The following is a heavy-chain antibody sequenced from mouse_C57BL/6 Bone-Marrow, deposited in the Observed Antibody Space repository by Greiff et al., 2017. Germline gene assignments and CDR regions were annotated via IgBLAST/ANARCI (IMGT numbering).Heavy chain of an antibody. CDR1: GYTFTSYG. Sequence: QVQLQQSGAELARPGASVKLSCKASGYTFTSYGISWVKQRTGQGLEWIGEIYPRSGNTSYNEKFKGKATLTADKSSSTAYMELRSLTSEDSAVYFCARGDYGSSYTFYDYWGQGTTLTVSS. CDR2: IYPRSGNT. CDR3: ARGDYGSSYTFYDY. V-gene: IGHV1-81*01. J-gene: IGHJ2*01. D-gene: IGHD1-1*01.